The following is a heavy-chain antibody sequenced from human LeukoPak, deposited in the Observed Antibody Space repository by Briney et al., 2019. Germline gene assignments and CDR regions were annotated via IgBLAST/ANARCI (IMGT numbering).Heavy chain of an antibody. CDR1: GFTVSSNY. CDR2: IRSKAYGGTI. J-gene: IGHJ4*02. D-gene: IGHD5-18*01. CDR3: TRAVDTAMGAHL. Sequence: GGSLRLSCAVSGFTVSSNYMSWVRQSPGKGLEWISFIRSKAYGGTIEYAASVKGRFTISRDDSKSIAYRQMNSLKTENTAVYYCTRAVDTAMGAHLWGQGTLVTVSS. V-gene: IGHV3-49*04.